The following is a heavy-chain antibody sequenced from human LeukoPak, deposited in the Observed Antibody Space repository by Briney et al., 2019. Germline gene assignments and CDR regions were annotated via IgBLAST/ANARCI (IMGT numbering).Heavy chain of an antibody. J-gene: IGHJ4*02. Sequence: SETLSLTCAVYGGSFSGYYWSWIRQSPGKGLEWIGEINHSGSTNYNPSLKSRVTISVDTSKNQFSLKLSSVTAADTAVYYCACAPSSDFWRGYGFDYWGQGTLVTVSS. D-gene: IGHD3-3*01. CDR1: GGSFSGYY. CDR3: ACAPSSDFWRGYGFDY. CDR2: INHSGST. V-gene: IGHV4-34*01.